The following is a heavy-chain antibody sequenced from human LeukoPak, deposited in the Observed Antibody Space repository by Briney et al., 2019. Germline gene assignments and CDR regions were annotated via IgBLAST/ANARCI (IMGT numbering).Heavy chain of an antibody. J-gene: IGHJ5*02. CDR2: ISAYNGNT. V-gene: IGHV1-18*01. CDR1: GYTFTSYG. D-gene: IGHD3-10*01. CDR3: ARGRGAYYYGSGSYLVDP. Sequence: ASVKVSCKASGYTFTSYGISWVRQAPGQGLEWMGWISAYNGNTNYAQKLQGRVTMTTDTSTSTAYMELSSLRSEDTAVYYCARGRGAYYYGSGSYLVDPWGQGTLVTVSS.